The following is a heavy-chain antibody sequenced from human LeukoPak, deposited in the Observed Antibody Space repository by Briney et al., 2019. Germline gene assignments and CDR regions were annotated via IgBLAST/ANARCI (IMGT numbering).Heavy chain of an antibody. CDR2: TYYTRST. CDR1: GVSVSGGTYY. Sequence: SATLSLTCAVSGVSVSGGTYYWSWIRQPPGKRLEWIGYTYYTRSTNYNPSLKSRVTISIDTSKNEFSLKLNSVTAADTAVYYCARGILTGYNKGRYDYWGQGTLVTVSS. J-gene: IGHJ4*02. CDR3: ARGILTGYNKGRYDY. D-gene: IGHD3-9*01. V-gene: IGHV4-61*01.